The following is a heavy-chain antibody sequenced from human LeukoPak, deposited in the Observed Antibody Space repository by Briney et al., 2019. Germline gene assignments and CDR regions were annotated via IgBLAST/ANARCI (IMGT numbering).Heavy chain of an antibody. V-gene: IGHV4-39*07. D-gene: IGHD1-26*01. Sequence: SETLSLTCTVSGGSISSSSYYWSWIRQPPGKGLEWIGEINHSGSTNYNPSLKSRVTMSVDTSKNQFSLKPTSVTGADTAIYYCARVSPALGANYFDYWGQGILVTVSS. CDR2: INHSGST. CDR3: ARVSPALGANYFDY. CDR1: GGSISSSSYY. J-gene: IGHJ4*02.